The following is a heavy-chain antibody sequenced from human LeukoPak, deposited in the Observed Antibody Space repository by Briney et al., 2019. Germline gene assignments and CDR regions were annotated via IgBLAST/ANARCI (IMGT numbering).Heavy chain of an antibody. CDR1: GFTFSSYS. J-gene: IGHJ3*02. D-gene: IGHD6-13*01. CDR3: AKDQALGSSSWPNVAFDI. CDR2: IRGSGGST. V-gene: IGHV3-23*01. Sequence: GGSLRLSCAASGFTFSSYSMSWVRQAPGKGLEWVAAIRGSGGSTYYADSVKGRFTISRDNSKNTLYLQMNSLRAEETPVYYCAKDQALGSSSWPNVAFDIWGQRTMVTVSS.